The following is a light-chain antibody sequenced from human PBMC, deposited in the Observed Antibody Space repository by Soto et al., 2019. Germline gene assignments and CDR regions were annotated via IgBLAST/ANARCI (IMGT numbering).Light chain of an antibody. CDR2: GAS. CDR3: QQYSSSGT. CDR1: QSVGSSY. V-gene: IGKV3-20*01. J-gene: IGKJ1*01. Sequence: EIVLTQSPGTLSLSPGERATLSCRASQSVGSSYLAWYRQKPGQAPRLLIYGASSRATGIPDRFSGSGSGTDFTLTISRLEPEDFAVYYCQQYSSSGTFGQGTKVDIK.